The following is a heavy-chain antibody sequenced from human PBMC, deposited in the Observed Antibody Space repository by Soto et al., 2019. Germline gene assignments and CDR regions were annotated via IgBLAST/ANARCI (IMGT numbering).Heavy chain of an antibody. CDR2: IYYSGST. J-gene: IGHJ5*02. CDR3: ASSYYDFWSGPTSGFDP. Sequence: SETLSLTCTVSGGSISSSSYYWGWIRQPPGKGLEWIGSIYYSGSTYYNPSLKSRVTISVDTSKNQFSLKLSSVTAADTAVYYCASSYYDFWSGPTSGFDPWGQGTLVTVSS. D-gene: IGHD3-3*01. CDR1: GGSISSSSYY. V-gene: IGHV4-39*01.